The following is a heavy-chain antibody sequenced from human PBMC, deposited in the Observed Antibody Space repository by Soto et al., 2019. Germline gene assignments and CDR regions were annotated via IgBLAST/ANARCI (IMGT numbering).Heavy chain of an antibody. Sequence: GESLKISCAASGFTFSDYYMSWIRQAPGKGLEWVSYISSSSSYTNYADSVKGRFTISRDNAKNSLYLQMNSLRAEDTAVYYCARDHPSRGYSYGYYFDYWGQGTLVTVSS. CDR2: ISSSSSYT. V-gene: IGHV3-11*06. CDR1: GFTFSDYY. CDR3: ARDHPSRGYSYGYYFDY. J-gene: IGHJ4*02. D-gene: IGHD5-18*01.